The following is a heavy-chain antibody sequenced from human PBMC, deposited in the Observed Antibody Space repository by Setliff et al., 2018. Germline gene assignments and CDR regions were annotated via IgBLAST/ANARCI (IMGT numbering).Heavy chain of an antibody. CDR2: IHYSGRT. Sequence: SETLSLTCSVSGGSISSYYWSWIRQPPGKGLEWLGYIHYSGRTNYNPSLRSRVTISVDTSKNQFSLKVSSVTAADTAVYYCARHENDYGDYDDAFDIWGQGTMVTVSS. D-gene: IGHD4-17*01. CDR3: ARHENDYGDYDDAFDI. CDR1: GGSISSYY. J-gene: IGHJ3*02. V-gene: IGHV4-59*08.